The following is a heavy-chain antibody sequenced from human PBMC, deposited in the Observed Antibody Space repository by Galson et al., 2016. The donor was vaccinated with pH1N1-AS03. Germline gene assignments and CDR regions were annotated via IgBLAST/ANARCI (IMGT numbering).Heavy chain of an antibody. J-gene: IGHJ4*02. CDR3: ARVWGAAAGYFDY. CDR1: GFSLTSPGVC. V-gene: IGHV2-70*20. CDR2: IDSDDDK. D-gene: IGHD6-13*01. Sequence: PALVKPTQTLTLTCSFSGFSLTSPGVCATWVRQPPGKALEWLATIDSDDDKYYTTSLKTRLTISKDTSKNQVVLTMTNMDPVDTATYYCARVWGAAAGYFDYWGPGNLVVVSS.